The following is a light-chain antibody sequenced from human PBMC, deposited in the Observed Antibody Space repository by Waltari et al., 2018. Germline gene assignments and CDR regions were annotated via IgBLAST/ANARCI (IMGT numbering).Light chain of an antibody. V-gene: IGLV1-51*02. CDR1: SSDIGGYNY. CDR3: GTWDSSLSGAV. J-gene: IGLJ7*01. Sequence: QSALTQPRSVSGSPAQSVTISCSGTSSDIGGYNYVSWYQQYPGKAPKLLIYENTERPSVIPGRFSGSKSGTSATLDITGLQAGDEADYYCGTWDSSLSGAVFGGGTHLTVL. CDR2: ENT.